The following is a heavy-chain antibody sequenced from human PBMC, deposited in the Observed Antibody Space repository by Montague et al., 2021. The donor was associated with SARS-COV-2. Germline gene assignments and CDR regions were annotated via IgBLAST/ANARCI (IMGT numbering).Heavy chain of an antibody. CDR1: GGSFSAYY. CDR3: ARAVRGVIILSPYYAMDV. J-gene: IGHJ6*02. CDR2: INHSGRT. Sequence: ETLSLTCAVYGGSFSAYYWNWIRQPQGKGLEWIGDINHSGRTNFNPSLKSRVTVSLDTSKNQFSLKLRSVTAADTAVYYCARAVRGVIILSPYYAMDVWGQGTSVTVSS. D-gene: IGHD3-10*01. V-gene: IGHV4-34*01.